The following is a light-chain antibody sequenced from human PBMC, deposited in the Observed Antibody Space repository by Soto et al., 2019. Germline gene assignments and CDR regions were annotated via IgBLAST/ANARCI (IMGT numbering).Light chain of an antibody. CDR1: QSVSSTS. J-gene: IGKJ4*01. CDR2: GAS. V-gene: IGKV3-20*01. Sequence: EIVLTQSPGTLSLSPGERATLSCRVSQSVSSTSLAWYQQRPGQAPRLLIYGASSRATGIPDRFSGSGSGTDFTLTISRLEPEDFAVYYCQQYGSSPLTFGGGTKVDIK. CDR3: QQYGSSPLT.